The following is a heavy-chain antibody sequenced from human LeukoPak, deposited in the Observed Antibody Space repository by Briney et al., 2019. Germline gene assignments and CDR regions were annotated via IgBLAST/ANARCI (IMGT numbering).Heavy chain of an antibody. CDR1: LLSLTTTGVG. J-gene: IGHJ4*02. CDR2: LHWHDDK. Sequence: KLVNHTQSLTLTCTFSLLSLTTTGVGVGCVRQRPSKFLWGLALLHWHDDKYYSPSLNIRLTITKDTSKNQEVLTMTSTDPADTATDYCAHLEGSYGPESLNYWGQGTLVTVSS. CDR3: AHLEGSYGPESLNY. V-gene: IGHV2-5*01. D-gene: IGHD5-18*01.